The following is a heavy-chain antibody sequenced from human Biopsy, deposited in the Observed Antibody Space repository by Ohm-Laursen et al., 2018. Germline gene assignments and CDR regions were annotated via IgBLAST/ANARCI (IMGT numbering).Heavy chain of an antibody. D-gene: IGHD6-6*01. CDR1: GYTFSTYD. CDR2: MIPSSGKT. Sequence: ASVKVSCTASGYTFSTYDVNWVRQARGQGLEWMGWMIPSSGKTGYAQRFQGRVTLTMNTSISTAYMELSGLRSEDTAVYFCARGYSRRVSIFEASIYWFDTWGQGTLVTVSS. V-gene: IGHV1-8*01. J-gene: IGHJ5*02. CDR3: ARGYSRRVSIFEASIYWFDT.